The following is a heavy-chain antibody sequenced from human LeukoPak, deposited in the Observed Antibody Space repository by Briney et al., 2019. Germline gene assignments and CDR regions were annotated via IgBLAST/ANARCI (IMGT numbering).Heavy chain of an antibody. CDR3: AKSLMTGGMDG. Sequence: GGSLRLSCAASNFTFSSYTMSWVRQAPGKGLGWVSTISGSGGSTYYADSVKGRFTISRDNSKNTLYLQMNSLRAEDTAVYYCAKSLMTGGMDGWGQGTTVTVSS. CDR1: NFTFSSYT. J-gene: IGHJ6*02. CDR2: ISGSGGST. V-gene: IGHV3-23*01.